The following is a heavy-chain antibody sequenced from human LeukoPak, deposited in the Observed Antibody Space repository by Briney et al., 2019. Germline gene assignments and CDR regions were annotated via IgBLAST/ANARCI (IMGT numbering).Heavy chain of an antibody. CDR3: AAFSSSWQLTY. J-gene: IGHJ4*02. V-gene: IGHV1-2*06. Sequence: ASVKVSCKASGYTFTGYYMHWVRQAPGQGLEWMGQIYPNTGGTNSAQKFQGRVTMTSDTSISTAYMEVTSLRSDDTAVYYCAAFSSSWQLTYWGQGTLVTVSS. CDR2: IYPNTGGT. D-gene: IGHD6-13*01. CDR1: GYTFTGYY.